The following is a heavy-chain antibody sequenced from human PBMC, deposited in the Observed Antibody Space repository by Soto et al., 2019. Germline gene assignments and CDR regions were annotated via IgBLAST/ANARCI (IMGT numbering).Heavy chain of an antibody. D-gene: IGHD3-9*01. V-gene: IGHV4-34*01. J-gene: IGHJ4*02. CDR2: INHSGST. CDR3: ARGQYYDILTGSQGNFDY. Sequence: QVQLQQWGAGLLKPSETLSLTCAVYGGSFSGYYWSWIRQPPGKGLEWIGEINHSGSTNYNPSLKSRVTISVDTSKNQFSLKLSSVTAADTAVYYCARGQYYDILTGSQGNFDYWGQGTLVTVSS. CDR1: GGSFSGYY.